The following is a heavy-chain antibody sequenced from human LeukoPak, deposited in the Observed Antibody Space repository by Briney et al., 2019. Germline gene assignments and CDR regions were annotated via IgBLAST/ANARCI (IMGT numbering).Heavy chain of an antibody. V-gene: IGHV3-53*04. J-gene: IGHJ5*02. CDR1: GFTVSSNY. CDR3: ARDPMYDSSGPGGWFDP. D-gene: IGHD3-22*01. CDR2: IYSGGST. Sequence: GGSLRLSCAASGFTVSSNYMSWVRQAPGKGLEWVSAIYSGGSTYYADSVKGRFTISRHNSKNTLYLQMNSLSAEDTAVYYCARDPMYDSSGPGGWFDPWGQGTLVTVSS.